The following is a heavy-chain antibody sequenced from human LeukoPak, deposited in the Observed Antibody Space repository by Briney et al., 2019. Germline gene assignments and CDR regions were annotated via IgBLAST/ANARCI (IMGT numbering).Heavy chain of an antibody. CDR1: GFTFSDYY. CDR2: ISSSGSTI. D-gene: IGHD3-16*01. Sequence: GGSLRLSCAASGFTFSDYYMSWIRQPPGKGLEWVSYISSSGSTIYYTDSVKGRFTISRDNAKNSLFLQMNSLRAEDTAVYYCARSETMITFGGVTKFDYWGEGTLGTVSS. CDR3: ARSETMITFGGVTKFDY. V-gene: IGHV3-11*04. J-gene: IGHJ4*02.